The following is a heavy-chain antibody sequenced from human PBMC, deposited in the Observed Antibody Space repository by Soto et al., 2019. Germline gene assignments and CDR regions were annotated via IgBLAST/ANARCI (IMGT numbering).Heavy chain of an antibody. CDR3: ARDHKGFGELSSAFDY. CDR2: IKQDGSEK. V-gene: IGHV3-7*01. Sequence: EVQLVESGGGLVQPGGSLRLSCAASGFTFSRYWMSWVRQAPGKGLEWVANIKQDGSEKYYVDSVKGRFTISRDNAKNSLYLQMNSLRAEDTAVYYCARDHKGFGELSSAFDYWGQGTLVTVSS. J-gene: IGHJ4*02. D-gene: IGHD3-10*01. CDR1: GFTFSRYW.